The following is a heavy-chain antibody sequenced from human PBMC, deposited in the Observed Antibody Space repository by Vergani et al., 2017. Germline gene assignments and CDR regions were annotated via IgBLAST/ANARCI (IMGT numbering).Heavy chain of an antibody. V-gene: IGHV3-21*01. D-gene: IGHD1-14*01. J-gene: IGHJ4*02. CDR1: GFTFSSYS. CDR2: ISSSSSYI. CDR3: ARDDPPLRNLDY. Sequence: EVQLVESGGGLVQPGGSLRLSCAASGFTFSSYSMNWVRQAPGKGLEWVSSISSSSSYIYYADSVKGRFTISRDNAKNSLYLQMNSLRAEDTAVYYCARDDPPLRNLDYWGKGTLVTVSS.